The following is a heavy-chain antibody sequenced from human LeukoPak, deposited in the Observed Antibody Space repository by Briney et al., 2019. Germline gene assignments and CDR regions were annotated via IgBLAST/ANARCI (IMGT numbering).Heavy chain of an antibody. J-gene: IGHJ4*02. CDR1: GYTFTSYD. CDR2: INPSGGST. V-gene: IGHV1-46*01. D-gene: IGHD6-19*01. CDR3: ARVAAVAGTIYFDY. Sequence: ASVKVSCKASGYTFTSYDINWVRQAPGQGLEWMGIINPSGGSTSYAQKFQGRVTMTRDMSTSTVYMELSSLRSEDTAVYYCARVAAVAGTIYFDYWGQGTLVTVSS.